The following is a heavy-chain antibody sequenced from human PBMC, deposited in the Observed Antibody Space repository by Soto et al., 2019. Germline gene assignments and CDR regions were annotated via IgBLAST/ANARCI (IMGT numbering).Heavy chain of an antibody. CDR2: MYNTGST. CDR3: ARDLWGYCGTDCYPLDV. D-gene: IGHD2-21*02. CDR1: GGTISRYY. J-gene: IGHJ6*02. V-gene: IGHV4-59*01. Sequence: QVQLQESGPGLVKPSETLSLTCTVSGGTISRYYWSWIRQPPGKGLEWIGYMYNTGSTVYNPSFKSRVTISLDTSKHQFSLKLNSVTAADTAVYYCARDLWGYCGTDCYPLDVWGQGTTVTVSS.